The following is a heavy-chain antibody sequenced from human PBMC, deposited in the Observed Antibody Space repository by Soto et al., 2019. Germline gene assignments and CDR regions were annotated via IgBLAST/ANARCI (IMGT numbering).Heavy chain of an antibody. V-gene: IGHV1-69*06. Sequence: QVQLVQSGAEVKKPGSSVKVSCKASGGTFSSYAISWVRQAPGQGLEWMGGIIPIFGTANYAQKFQGRVTITADKSTSTAYRELSSLRSEDTAVYYCARSYYGSQHISSVVSYYYYGMDVWGQGTTVTVSS. J-gene: IGHJ6*02. CDR2: IIPIFGTA. D-gene: IGHD3-10*01. CDR3: ARSYYGSQHISSVVSYYYYGMDV. CDR1: GGTFSSYA.